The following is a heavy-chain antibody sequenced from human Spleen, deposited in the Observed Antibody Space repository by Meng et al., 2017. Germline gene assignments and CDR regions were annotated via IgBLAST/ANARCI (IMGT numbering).Heavy chain of an antibody. CDR1: GFSFSNYA. D-gene: IGHD6-19*01. CDR2: ISGGGYAT. CDR3: AKLSGYSSGWYGMYLDY. V-gene: IGHV3-23*01. J-gene: IGHJ4*02. Sequence: GGSLRLSCEVSGFSFSNYAMSWVRQAPGKGLEWVSAISGGGYATDYADSVKGRLTISRDNSKNTVYLQMNNLRAEDTALYYCAKLSGYSSGWYGMYLDYWGQGTLVTVSS.